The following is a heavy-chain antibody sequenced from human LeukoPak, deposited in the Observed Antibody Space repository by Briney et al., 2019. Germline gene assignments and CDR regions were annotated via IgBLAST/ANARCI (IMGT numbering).Heavy chain of an antibody. V-gene: IGHV3-23*01. CDR1: GFSFSSYA. CDR2: ISGTGDET. Sequence: PGGSLRLSCAASGFSFSSYAMIWLRQAPGKGLEWGLVISGTGDETDYADSVRGKFTIARAKSMNTLVLQMDSLRADATAVYYCVKTYCSVTRASPAFDSWGQGTLVTVSS. CDR3: VKTYCSVTRASPAFDS. J-gene: IGHJ4*02. D-gene: IGHD2-15*01.